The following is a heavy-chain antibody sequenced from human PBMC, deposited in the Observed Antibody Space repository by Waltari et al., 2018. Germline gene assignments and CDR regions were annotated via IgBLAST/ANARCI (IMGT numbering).Heavy chain of an antibody. CDR2: IRYDGSNK. CDR3: ARGTGFWSGYYLDAFDI. Sequence: QVQLVESGGGVVQPGGSLRLSCAASGFTFSSYGMPWVRQAPGKGLEGVAFIRYDGSNKYYADSVKGRFTISRDNSKNTLYLQMNSLRAEDTAVYYCARGTGFWSGYYLDAFDIWGQGTMVTVSS. J-gene: IGHJ3*02. CDR1: GFTFSSYG. D-gene: IGHD3-3*01. V-gene: IGHV3-30*02.